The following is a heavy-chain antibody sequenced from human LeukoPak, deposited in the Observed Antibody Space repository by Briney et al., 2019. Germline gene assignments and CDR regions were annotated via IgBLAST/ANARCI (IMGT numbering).Heavy chain of an antibody. V-gene: IGHV4-59*08. D-gene: IGHD3-22*01. Sequence: SETLSLTCTVPPGSISSYYWSWIRQPPGKGLEWIGYIYSSGSSNYNPSLKSRVTISMDTSKKQLSLKLNSVTAADTAVYYCASFRGEVEISMIVVAVDHWGQGTLVTVSS. CDR2: IYSSGSS. CDR3: ASFRGEVEISMIVVAVDH. J-gene: IGHJ4*02. CDR1: PGSISSYY.